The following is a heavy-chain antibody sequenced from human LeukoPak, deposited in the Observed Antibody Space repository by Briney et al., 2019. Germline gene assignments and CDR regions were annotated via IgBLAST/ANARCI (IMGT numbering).Heavy chain of an antibody. D-gene: IGHD3-22*01. J-gene: IGHJ4*02. CDR2: IRYDGSNK. CDR1: GFTFSSYG. CDR3: AKSHYDYYDSSGYSNLADY. Sequence: GGSLRLSCAASGFTFSSYGMHWVRQAPGKGLEWVAFIRYDGSNKYYADSVKGRFTISRDNSKNTLYLQMNSLRAEDTAVYYCAKSHYDYYDSSGYSNLADYWGQGTLVTVSS. V-gene: IGHV3-30*02.